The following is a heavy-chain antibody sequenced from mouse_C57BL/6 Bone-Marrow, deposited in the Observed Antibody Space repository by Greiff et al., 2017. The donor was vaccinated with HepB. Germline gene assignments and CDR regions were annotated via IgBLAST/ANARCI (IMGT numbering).Heavy chain of an antibody. Sequence: EVQLQQSGTVLARPGASVKMSCKTSGYTFTSYWMHWVKQRPGQGLEWIGAIYPGNSDTSYNQKFKGKAKLTAVTSASTAYMELSSLTNEDSAVYYGTSSSYVWYFDVWGTGTTVTVSS. V-gene: IGHV1-5*01. J-gene: IGHJ1*03. D-gene: IGHD1-1*01. CDR1: GYTFTSYW. CDR3: TSSSYVWYFDV. CDR2: IYPGNSDT.